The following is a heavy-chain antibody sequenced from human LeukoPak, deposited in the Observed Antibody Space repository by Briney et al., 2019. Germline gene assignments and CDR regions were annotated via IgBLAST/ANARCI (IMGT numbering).Heavy chain of an antibody. CDR2: INPDGSST. Sequence: PGGSLRLSCAASGFTFSRYWMHWVRQPPGKALVWVSRINPDGSSTNYADSVKGRFTISRDNAKNTLYLQMNSLRAEDTAVYYCAREWGIVVVPAPTDVWGKGTTVTVSS. V-gene: IGHV3-74*01. CDR1: GFTFSRYW. CDR3: AREWGIVVVPAPTDV. J-gene: IGHJ6*04. D-gene: IGHD2-2*01.